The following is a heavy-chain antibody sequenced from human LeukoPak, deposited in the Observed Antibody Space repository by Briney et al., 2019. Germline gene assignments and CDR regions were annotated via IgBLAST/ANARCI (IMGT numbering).Heavy chain of an antibody. CDR3: ARALVGASSKDPDY. D-gene: IGHD1-26*01. J-gene: IGHJ4*02. Sequence: RLNTDWISTTYAHSVKGGFTIARDNGKERVYMQMNRVRAEDTAMYYCARALVGASSKDPDYWGQGTLVPVSS. V-gene: IGHV3-74*01. CDR2: LNTDWIST.